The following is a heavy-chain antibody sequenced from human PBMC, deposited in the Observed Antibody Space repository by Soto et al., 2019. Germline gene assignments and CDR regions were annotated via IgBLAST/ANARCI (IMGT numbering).Heavy chain of an antibody. CDR2: IIPIFGTA. Sequence: QVQLVQSGAEVKKPGSSVKVSCKASGGTFSSYAISWVRQAPGQGLEWMGGIIPIFGTANYAQKFQGRVTITADKSTSTAYMELSSLRSEDTAVDYCARSVGYCSGGSCDRRNYYDGMDVWDQGTTVTVSS. V-gene: IGHV1-69*06. CDR3: ARSVGYCSGGSCDRRNYYDGMDV. CDR1: GGTFSSYA. J-gene: IGHJ6*02. D-gene: IGHD2-15*01.